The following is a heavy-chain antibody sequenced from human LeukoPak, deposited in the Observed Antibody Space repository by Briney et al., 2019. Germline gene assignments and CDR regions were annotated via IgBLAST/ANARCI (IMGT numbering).Heavy chain of an antibody. CDR2: IYRSGRT. J-gene: IGHJ4*02. D-gene: IGHD1-7*01. CDR3: AREAGDEGTTTPHFDH. CDR1: GGSINSGGYY. Sequence: SETLSLTCSVSGGSINSGGYYWAWIRQPPGEGLQWIGYIYRSGRTYYNPSLKSRVTISIDSSKNEFSLKLNSVTAADTAVYYCAREAGDEGTTTPHFDHWGQGTLVTVSS. V-gene: IGHV4-30-2*01.